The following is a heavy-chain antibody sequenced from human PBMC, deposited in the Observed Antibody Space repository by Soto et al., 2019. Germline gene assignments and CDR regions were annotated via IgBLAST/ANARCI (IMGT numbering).Heavy chain of an antibody. CDR1: GFSLSTSGMC. Sequence: SGPTLVNPTQTLTLTCTFSGFSLSTSGMCVSWIRQPPGKALEWLARIDWDDDKYYSTSLKTRLTISKDTSKNQVVLTMTNMAPVEAAALYFSRTTAGTRFLSAYYCDYWGQGTLVTVSS. D-gene: IGHD3-3*01. CDR3: SRTTAGTRFLSAYYCDY. CDR2: IDWDDDK. J-gene: IGHJ4*02. V-gene: IGHV2-70*11.